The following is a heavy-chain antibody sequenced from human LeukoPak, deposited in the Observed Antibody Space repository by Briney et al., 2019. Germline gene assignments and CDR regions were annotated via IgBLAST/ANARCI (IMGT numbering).Heavy chain of an antibody. Sequence: ASVNVSFKASVYTFTSYDINWVRQTTGQGLEWMGWMNPNSGNTGYAHKFQGRVTMTRNTSISTAYMELSSLRSEDTAVYYCARVPSKAMVRGVVKYYYYGMDVWGQGTPVTVSS. CDR3: ARVPSKAMVRGVVKYYYYGMDV. V-gene: IGHV1-8*01. J-gene: IGHJ6*02. D-gene: IGHD3-10*01. CDR2: MNPNSGNT. CDR1: VYTFTSYD.